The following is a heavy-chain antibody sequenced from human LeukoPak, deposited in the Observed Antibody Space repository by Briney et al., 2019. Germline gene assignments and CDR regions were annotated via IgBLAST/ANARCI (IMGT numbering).Heavy chain of an antibody. CDR2: ISAYNGNT. V-gene: IGHV1-18*01. D-gene: IGHD2-2*01. CDR3: AREGYCSSTSCYGALGY. CDR1: GYTLTSYG. Sequence: ASVKVSRKASGYTLTSYGISWVRQAPGQGLEWMGWISAYNGNTNYAQKLQGRVTITRDTSASTAYMELSSLRSEDTAVYYCAREGYCSSTSCYGALGYWGQGTLVTVSS. J-gene: IGHJ4*02.